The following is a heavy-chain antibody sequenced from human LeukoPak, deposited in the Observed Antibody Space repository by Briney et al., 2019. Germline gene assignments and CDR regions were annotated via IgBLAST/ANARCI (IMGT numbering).Heavy chain of an antibody. V-gene: IGHV3-48*02. D-gene: IGHD2-21*02. CDR2: ISSSSSTI. CDR3: TRDRLKFDW. J-gene: IGHJ4*02. Sequence: GESLKISCAASGFSFSSYSMNWVRQAPGKGLEWVSYISSSSSTIYYADSVKGRSTISRDNAKNSLYLQMNSLRDEDTAVYYCTRDRLKFDWWGQGTLVTVSS. CDR1: GFSFSSYS.